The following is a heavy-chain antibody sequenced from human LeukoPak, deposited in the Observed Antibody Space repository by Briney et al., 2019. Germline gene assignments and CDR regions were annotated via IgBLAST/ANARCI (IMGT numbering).Heavy chain of an antibody. CDR2: INEVGTKE. V-gene: IGHV3-7*01. CDR1: GFIFSDYW. Sequence: GGSLRLSCAVSGFIFSDYWMNWVRQVPGKGLEWVANINEVGTKEDYVDSVRGRFTISRDNTKNTLYLQMNSLRAEDTALYYCATRESSMARTHWGQGTLVTVSS. J-gene: IGHJ4*02. D-gene: IGHD3-10*01. CDR3: ATRESSMARTH.